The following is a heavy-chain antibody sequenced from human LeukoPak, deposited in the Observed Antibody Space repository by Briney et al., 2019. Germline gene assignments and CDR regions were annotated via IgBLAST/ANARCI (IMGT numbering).Heavy chain of an antibody. Sequence: PSETLSLTCAVYGGSFSGYYWSWIRRPPGKGLEWIGEINHSGSTNYNPSLKSRVTISVDTSKNQFSLKLSSVTAADTAVYYCARTRFYGYCDYWGQGTLVTVSS. CDR2: INHSGST. CDR1: GGSFSGYY. V-gene: IGHV4-34*01. D-gene: IGHD3-10*01. CDR3: ARTRFYGYCDY. J-gene: IGHJ4*02.